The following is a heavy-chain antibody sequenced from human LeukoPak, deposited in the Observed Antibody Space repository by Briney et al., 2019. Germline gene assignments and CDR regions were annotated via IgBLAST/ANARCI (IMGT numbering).Heavy chain of an antibody. D-gene: IGHD3-10*01. CDR1: GQTFTGYY. Sequence: ASVKVSCKATGQTFTGYYMHWVRQAPGQGLEWMGRINPNSGGTNYAQKFQGRVTMTRDTSISTAYMELSRLRSDDTAVYYCARGGSGSYFSWLDPWGQGTLVTVSS. CDR3: ARGGSGSYFSWLDP. CDR2: INPNSGGT. V-gene: IGHV1-2*06. J-gene: IGHJ5*02.